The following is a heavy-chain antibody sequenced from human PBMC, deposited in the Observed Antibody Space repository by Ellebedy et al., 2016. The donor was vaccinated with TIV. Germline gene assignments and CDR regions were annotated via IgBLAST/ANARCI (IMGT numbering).Heavy chain of an antibody. CDR2: ISRDSTYI. CDR3: ARYSDRSGHHYFGMDV. Sequence: PGGSLRLSCAASGFTFSSHTMNWVRQAPGKGLEWVSSISRDSTYISYADSEKGRFTVSRDNAKNSLYLQMNSLRAEDTAVDYCARYSDRSGHHYFGMDVWGQGTTVTVSS. D-gene: IGHD3-22*01. V-gene: IGHV3-21*01. CDR1: GFTFSSHT. J-gene: IGHJ6*02.